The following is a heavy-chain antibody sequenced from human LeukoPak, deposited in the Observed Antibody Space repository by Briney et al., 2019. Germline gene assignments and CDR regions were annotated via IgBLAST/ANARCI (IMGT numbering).Heavy chain of an antibody. J-gene: IGHJ4*02. D-gene: IGHD6-13*01. CDR3: TRGSIYSSSWSPPDY. CDR2: IRSKAYGGTT. CDR1: GFTFGDYA. Sequence: PGGSLRLSCTVSGFTFGDYAMSWFRQAPGKGLEWVGFIRSKAYGGTTEYAASVKGRVTISRDDSKSIAYLQMNSLKTGDTAVYYCTRGSIYSSSWSPPDYWGQGTLVTVSS. V-gene: IGHV3-49*03.